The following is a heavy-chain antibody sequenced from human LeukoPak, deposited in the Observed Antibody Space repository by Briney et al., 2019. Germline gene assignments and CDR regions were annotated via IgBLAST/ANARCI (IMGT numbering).Heavy chain of an antibody. J-gene: IGHJ3*02. D-gene: IGHD4-11*01. Sequence: SETLSLTCTVSGGSISSSSYYWGWIRQPPGKGLEWIGSIYYSGSTYYNPSLKSRVTISVDTSKNQFSLKLSSVTAADTAVYYCARAHSNYGVNDAFDIWGQGTMVTVSS. CDR2: IYYSGST. V-gene: IGHV4-39*07. CDR3: ARAHSNYGVNDAFDI. CDR1: GGSISSSSYY.